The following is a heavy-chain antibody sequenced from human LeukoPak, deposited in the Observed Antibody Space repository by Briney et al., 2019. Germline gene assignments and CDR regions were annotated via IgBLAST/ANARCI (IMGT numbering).Heavy chain of an antibody. J-gene: IGHJ5*02. V-gene: IGHV4-4*07. D-gene: IGHD3-3*01. CDR2: IYTSGST. Sequence: PSETLSLTCTVSGGSISSYYWSWIRQPAGKGLELIGRIYTSGSTNYNPSLKSRVTISVDTSKNQFSLKLSSVTAADTAVYYCARESPIGSGYYGVGNWFDPWGQGTLVTVSS. CDR1: GGSISSYY. CDR3: ARESPIGSGYYGVGNWFDP.